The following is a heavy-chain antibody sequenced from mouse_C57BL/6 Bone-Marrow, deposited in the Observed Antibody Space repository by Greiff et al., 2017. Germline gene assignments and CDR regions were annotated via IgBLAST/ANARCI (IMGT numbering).Heavy chain of an antibody. CDR3: ARSGAY. V-gene: IGHV1-81*01. J-gene: IGHJ3*01. CDR2: IYPRSGNT. D-gene: IGHD3-1*01. Sequence: VQLQQSGAELARPGASVKLSCKASGYTFTSYGISWVKQGTGQGLEWIGEIYPRSGNTYYNEKFKGKATLTADKSSSTAYMELRSLTSEDSAVYFCARSGAYWGQGTLVTVSA. CDR1: GYTFTSYG.